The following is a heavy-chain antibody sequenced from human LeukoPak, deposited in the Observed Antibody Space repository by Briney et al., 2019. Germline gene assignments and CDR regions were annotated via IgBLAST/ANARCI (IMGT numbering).Heavy chain of an antibody. CDR1: GGSISSRGFF. J-gene: IGHJ4*02. Sequence: SETLSLTCTVSGGSISSRGFFWGWIRQPPGKGLEWIGSVYYSESSYYTPSLKSRVTISIDTSTNQFSLKLSSVAAADTAVYYCARVRRVSWSDYYLDQWGQGTLVTVSS. D-gene: IGHD3-3*01. CDR2: VYYSESS. CDR3: ARVRRVSWSDYYLDQ. V-gene: IGHV4-39*07.